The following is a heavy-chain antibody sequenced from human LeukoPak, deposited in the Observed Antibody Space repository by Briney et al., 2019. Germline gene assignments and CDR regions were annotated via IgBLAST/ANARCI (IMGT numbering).Heavy chain of an antibody. CDR2: IYSGGST. CDR1: GFTVSSNY. CDR3: ARARPTLRYFDWLSFDY. Sequence: PGGSLRLSCAASGFTVSSNYMSWVRQAPGKGLEWVSVIYSGGSTYYADSVKGRFTISRDNSKNTLYLQMNSLRAEDTAVYYCARARPTLRYFDWLSFDYWSQGTLVTVSS. V-gene: IGHV3-53*01. D-gene: IGHD3-9*01. J-gene: IGHJ4*02.